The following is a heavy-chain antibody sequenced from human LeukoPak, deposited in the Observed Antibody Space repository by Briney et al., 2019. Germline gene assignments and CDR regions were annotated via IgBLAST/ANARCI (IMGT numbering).Heavy chain of an antibody. V-gene: IGHV3-21*01. CDR1: GFTFASYS. J-gene: IGHJ4*02. CDR2: ISGDSTYI. D-gene: IGHD1-1*01. CDR3: ARVSGRLERQSDLDY. Sequence: GGSLRLSCAASGFTFASYSMNWVRQAPGKGLEWVSSISGDSTYIYNAGSVKGRFTISRDNTQASLYLQMISLRADDTAVYYCARVSGRLERQSDLDYWGQGTLVIVSS.